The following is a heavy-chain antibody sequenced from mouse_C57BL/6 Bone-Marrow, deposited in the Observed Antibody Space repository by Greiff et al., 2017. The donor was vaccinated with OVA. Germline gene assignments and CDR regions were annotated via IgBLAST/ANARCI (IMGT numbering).Heavy chain of an antibody. CDR2: ISSGGDYI. D-gene: IGHD2-4*01. CDR1: GFTFSSYA. V-gene: IGHV5-9-1*02. J-gene: IGHJ4*01. Sequence: EVKLMESGEGLVKPGGSLKLSCAASGFTFSSYAMSWVRQTPEKRLEWVAYISSGGDYIYYADNVKGRFTISRDNASNTLYLQMSILKSEDTAMYYCTRDHYDPYYYAMDYWGQGTSVTVSS. CDR3: TRDHYDPYYYAMDY.